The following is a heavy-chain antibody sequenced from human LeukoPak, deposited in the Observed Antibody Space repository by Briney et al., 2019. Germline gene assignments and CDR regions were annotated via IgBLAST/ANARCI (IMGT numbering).Heavy chain of an antibody. CDR3: ARTGDSSGGLDY. CDR1: GYTFSGFY. CDR2: ISAYNGNT. V-gene: IGHV1-18*04. Sequence: ASVKVSCKASGYTFSGFYIHWVRQAPGQGLEWMGWISAYNGNTNYAQKLQGRVTMTTDTSTSTAYMELRSLRSDDTAVYYCARTGDSSGGLDYWGQGTLVTVSS. J-gene: IGHJ4*02. D-gene: IGHD3-22*01.